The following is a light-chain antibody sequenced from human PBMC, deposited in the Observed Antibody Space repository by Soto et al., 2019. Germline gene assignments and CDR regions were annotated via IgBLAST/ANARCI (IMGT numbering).Light chain of an antibody. CDR2: DTS. Sequence: EIVLTQSPATLSLSPGERGALSCRASQSVGSHLAWYQQKPGQSPRLLIYDTSNRAAGVPVRFSGSGSGTDFTLTISWLEPDDFAVYYCQQRINWPETFGQGTKVEIK. CDR1: QSVGSH. J-gene: IGKJ2*01. V-gene: IGKV3-11*01. CDR3: QQRINWPET.